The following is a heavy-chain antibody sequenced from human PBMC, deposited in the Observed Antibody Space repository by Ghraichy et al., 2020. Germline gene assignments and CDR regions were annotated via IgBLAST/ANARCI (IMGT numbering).Heavy chain of an antibody. V-gene: IGHV3-23*01. CDR1: GFTFSSYA. CDR3: AKFPYDFWSGYYHYYYYYMDV. D-gene: IGHD3-3*01. CDR2: ISGSGGST. Sequence: GGSLRLSCAASGFTFSSYAMSWVRQAPGKGLEWVSAISGSGGSTYYADSVKGRFTISRDNSKNTLYLQMNSLRAEDTAVYYCAKFPYDFWSGYYHYYYYYMDVWGKGTTVTVSS. J-gene: IGHJ6*03.